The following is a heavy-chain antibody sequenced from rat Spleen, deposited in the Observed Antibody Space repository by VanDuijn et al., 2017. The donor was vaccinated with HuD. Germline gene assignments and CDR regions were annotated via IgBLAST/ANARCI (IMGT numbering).Heavy chain of an antibody. V-gene: IGHV5-7*01. D-gene: IGHD4-3*01. CDR1: GFTFSNYD. Sequence: EVQLVESGGGLVQPGRSLKLSCAASGFTFSNYDMAWVRQAPKKGLEWVATISYDGSSTNYRDSVKGRFTISRDNAKSTLYLQMDSLRSEDTATYYCAVAGYGYWGQGVVVTVSS. J-gene: IGHJ2*01. CDR2: ISYDGSST. CDR3: AVAGYGY.